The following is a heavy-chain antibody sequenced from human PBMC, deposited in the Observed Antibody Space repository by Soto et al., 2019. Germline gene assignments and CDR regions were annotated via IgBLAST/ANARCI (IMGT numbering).Heavy chain of an antibody. J-gene: IGHJ5*02. Sequence: SETLSLTCAVYGGSFSGYYWSWIRQPPGKGLEWIGEINHSGSTNYNPSLKSRVTISVDTSKNQFSLKLSSVTAADTAVYYCARNLLFIVWFDPWGQGTLVT. V-gene: IGHV4-34*01. CDR3: ARNLLFIVWFDP. CDR2: INHSGST. D-gene: IGHD2-21*02. CDR1: GGSFSGYY.